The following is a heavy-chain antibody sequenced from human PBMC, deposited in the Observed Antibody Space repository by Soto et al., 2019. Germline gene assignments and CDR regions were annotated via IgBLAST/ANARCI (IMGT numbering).Heavy chain of an antibody. V-gene: IGHV1-18*01. CDR3: ASDIGVGQYGY. D-gene: IGHD3-10*01. J-gene: IGHJ4*02. CDR2: ISAYNGNT. CDR1: GYTFTSYG. Sequence: QVQLVQSGAEVKKPGASVKVSCKASGYTFTSYGISWVRQAPGQGLEWMGWISAYNGNTNSEQKLQGRVTMTTDPSTSTGDREVRCLRSTDTAVYYCASDIGVGQYGYWGKGTLVTVSS.